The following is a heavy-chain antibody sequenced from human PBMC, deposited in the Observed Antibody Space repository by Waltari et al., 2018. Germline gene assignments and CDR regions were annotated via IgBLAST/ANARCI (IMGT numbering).Heavy chain of an antibody. D-gene: IGHD1-20*01. V-gene: IGHV3-23*01. CDR1: GCTFNNYA. CDR3: ARKREAITGVTYYFDY. CDR2: VGGSGGRK. Sequence: EVQLLESGGTLVQPGGSLRLSCAASGCTFNNYAMIWVRPAAGRGLEWVATVGGSGGRKYYADSVKGRFTSCRDNSKNTLYLQLNNLGGEDTAVYYCARKREAITGVTYYFDYWGQGTLVTVSS. J-gene: IGHJ4*02.